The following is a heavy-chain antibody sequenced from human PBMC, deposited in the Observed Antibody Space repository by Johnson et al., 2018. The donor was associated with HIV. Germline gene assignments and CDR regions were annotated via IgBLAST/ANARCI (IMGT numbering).Heavy chain of an antibody. CDR3: ARDGYSYDTGVLGAFDI. CDR1: GFTFDDHV. D-gene: IGHD1-26*01. J-gene: IGHJ3*02. V-gene: IGHV3-9*01. Sequence: VQLVESGGGLEQPGRSLRVSCAVSGFTFDDHVTLWVRQAPGKGLEWVSGISCNRGSIGYADSVKGRFTISRDNAKNSLYLQMNSLRAEDTALYYCARDGYSYDTGVLGAFDIWGQGTMVTVSS. CDR2: ISCNRGSI.